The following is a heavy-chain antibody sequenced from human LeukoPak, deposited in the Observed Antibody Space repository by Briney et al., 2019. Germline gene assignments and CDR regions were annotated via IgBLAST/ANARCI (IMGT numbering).Heavy chain of an antibody. V-gene: IGHV1-8*02. CDR3: AREFRSVSWNWFDP. CDR1: GYTFTSYG. J-gene: IGHJ5*02. D-gene: IGHD2-15*01. CDR2: ISAYNGNT. Sequence: ASVKVSCKASGYTFTSYGISWVRQAPGQGLEWMGWISAYNGNTGYAQKFQGRVTMTRNTSISTAYMELSSLRSEDTAVYYCAREFRSVSWNWFDPWGQGTLVTVSS.